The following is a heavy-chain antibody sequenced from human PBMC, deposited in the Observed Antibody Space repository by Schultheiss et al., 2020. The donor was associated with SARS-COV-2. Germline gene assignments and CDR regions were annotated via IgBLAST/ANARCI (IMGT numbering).Heavy chain of an antibody. J-gene: IGHJ3*02. CDR1: GFNFSSYA. V-gene: IGHV3-30-3*01. CDR3: ARSGRGGSGSYYERVDAFDI. Sequence: GGSLRLSCAASGFNFSSYAMQWVRQAPGKGLEWVAVISYDGSNKYYADSVKGRFTISRDNSKNTLHLQMNSLRAEDTAVYYCARSGRGGSGSYYERVDAFDIWGQGTMVTVSS. CDR2: ISYDGSNK. D-gene: IGHD3-10*01.